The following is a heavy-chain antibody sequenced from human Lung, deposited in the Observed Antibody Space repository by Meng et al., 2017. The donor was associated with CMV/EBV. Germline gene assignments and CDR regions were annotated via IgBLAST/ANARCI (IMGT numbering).Heavy chain of an antibody. J-gene: IGHJ4*02. CDR3: ARVYRAVDY. D-gene: IGHD4-11*01. CDR1: GASITSDDDF. V-gene: IGHV4-30-4*08. CDR2: IHYSGSS. Sequence: SETLSLTCTVSGASITSDDDFWIWIRQPPGKGLEWIGYIHYSGSSHYNSCLKSRLTMSVDTPKNQFSLKLNSVTAADTTVYYCARVYRAVDYWGQGTLVTFSS.